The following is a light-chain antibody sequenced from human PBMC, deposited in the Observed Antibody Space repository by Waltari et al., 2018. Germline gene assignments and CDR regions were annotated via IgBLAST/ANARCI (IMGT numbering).Light chain of an antibody. Sequence: QSALTQPPSASGSPGQSVTISCTGTSGYIGAYKYVSWYQQHPGKAPKLFIFEVNKRPSGVPDRFAGSKSGNAASLTVSGLQADDEAEYFCSAYAGSHILLFGGGTKLTV. CDR2: EVN. CDR1: SGYIGAYKY. V-gene: IGLV2-8*01. J-gene: IGLJ2*01. CDR3: SAYAGSHILL.